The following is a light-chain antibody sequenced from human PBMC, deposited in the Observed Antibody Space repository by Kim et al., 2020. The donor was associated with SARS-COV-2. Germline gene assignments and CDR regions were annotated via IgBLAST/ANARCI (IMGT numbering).Light chain of an antibody. V-gene: IGKV2-28*01. J-gene: IGKJ4*01. CDR1: RSLLYSNGYNY. CDR3: MQAVQSPLT. CDR2: LGS. Sequence: EIVMTQSPVSLPVTPGEPASISCRSSRSLLYSNGYNYLDWYVQKPGQSPQLLIYLGSNRAPGVPDRFSGSGSGTDFTLRISRVEAEDVGVYYYMQAVQSPLTFGGGTKVDIK.